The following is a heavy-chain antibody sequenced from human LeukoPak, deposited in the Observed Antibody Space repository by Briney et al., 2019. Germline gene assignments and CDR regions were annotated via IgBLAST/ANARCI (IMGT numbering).Heavy chain of an antibody. CDR1: GFTFSNDD. D-gene: IGHD2-2*01. CDR2: ISGNDGRT. J-gene: IGHJ4*02. V-gene: IGHV3-23*01. Sequence: PGGSLRLSCAASGFTFSNDDMNWLRQAPGKGLEWVSGISGNDGRTYYAGSVKGRFTISRDNSKNTLSLQMNSLRAEDTAVYYCAKVNWCSASCADAWGQGTLVTVSS. CDR3: AKVNWCSASCADA.